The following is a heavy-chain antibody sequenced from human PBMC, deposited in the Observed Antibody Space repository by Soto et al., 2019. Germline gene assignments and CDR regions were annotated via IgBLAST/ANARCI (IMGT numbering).Heavy chain of an antibody. CDR2: INPNSGGT. Sequence: QVQLVQSGAEVKKPGASVKVSCKASGYTFTGYYMHWVRQAPGQGLERMGWINPNSGGTNYAQKFQGWVTMTRDTSISTAYMELSRLRSDDTAVYYCARGPGIAVALTPTAYYFDYWGQGTLVTVSS. J-gene: IGHJ4*02. D-gene: IGHD6-19*01. CDR1: GYTFTGYY. V-gene: IGHV1-2*04. CDR3: ARGPGIAVALTPTAYYFDY.